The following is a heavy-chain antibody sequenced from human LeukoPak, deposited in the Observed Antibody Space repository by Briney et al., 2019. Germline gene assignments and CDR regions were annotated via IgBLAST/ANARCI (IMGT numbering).Heavy chain of an antibody. D-gene: IGHD3-22*01. J-gene: IGHJ3*02. CDR3: ARRSTPPYYYDSSGYLGAFDI. CDR2: IYPGDSDT. Sequence: GESLKISCKGSGYSFTSYWIGWVRQVPGKGLEWMGIIYPGDSDTRYSPSFQGQVTISADKSISTAYLQWSSLKASDTAMYYCARRSTPPYYYDSSGYLGAFDIWGQGTMVTVSS. V-gene: IGHV5-51*01. CDR1: GYSFTSYW.